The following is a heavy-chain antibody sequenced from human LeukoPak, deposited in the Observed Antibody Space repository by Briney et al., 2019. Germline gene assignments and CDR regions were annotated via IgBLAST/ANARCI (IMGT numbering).Heavy chain of an antibody. CDR2: INHSGST. J-gene: IGHJ6*02. Sequence: SETLSLTCAVYGGSFSGYYWSWIRQPPGKGLEWIGEINHSGSTNYNSSLKSRVTISVDTSKNQFSLKLSSVTAADTAVYYCARSWRYYGSGSYYYYYYGMDVWGQGTTVTVSS. CDR1: GGSFSGYY. CDR3: ARSWRYYGSGSYYYYYYGMDV. V-gene: IGHV4-34*01. D-gene: IGHD3-10*01.